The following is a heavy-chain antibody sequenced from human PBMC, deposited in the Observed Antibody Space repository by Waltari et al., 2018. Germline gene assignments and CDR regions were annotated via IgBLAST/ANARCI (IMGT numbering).Heavy chain of an antibody. CDR1: GFTFSSYW. V-gene: IGHV3-74*01. J-gene: IGHJ4*02. CDR3: AKGGGWLQDY. Sequence: EVQLVESGGGLAQPGGSLRLSCVASGFTFSSYWMHWVRQAPGKGLVWVSRMNSDGSTTNYADSVKGRFTISRDNAKNTLYLQMNSLRAEDTAVYYCAKGGGWLQDYWGQGTLVTVSS. D-gene: IGHD5-12*01. CDR2: MNSDGSTT.